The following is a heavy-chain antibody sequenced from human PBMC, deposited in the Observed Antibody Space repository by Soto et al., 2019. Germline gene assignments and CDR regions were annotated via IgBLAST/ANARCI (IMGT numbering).Heavy chain of an antibody. D-gene: IGHD3-10*01. Sequence: GASVKVSCKASGYTFTSYTIHWVRQAPGQRPEWMGWIDAGNGNTKYSQKFQGRVTITRDTSASIIYMELSSLRSEDTAVYYCARTYGSGKFSAFDIWGQGTMVTVSS. CDR1: GYTFTSYT. CDR3: ARTYGSGKFSAFDI. V-gene: IGHV1-3*01. CDR2: IDAGNGNT. J-gene: IGHJ3*02.